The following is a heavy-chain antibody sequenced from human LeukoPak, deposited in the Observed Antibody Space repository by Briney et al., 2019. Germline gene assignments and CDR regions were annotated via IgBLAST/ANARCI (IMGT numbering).Heavy chain of an antibody. CDR1: GFIVSSNY. CDR3: ARDSGNYRYDIFDY. Sequence: GGSLRLSCAASGFIVSSNYMSWVRQAPGKGLEWVSVIYSSGNTYYADSVKGRFTISRDNSKNTLYLQMNSLRAEDTALYYCARDSGNYRYDIFDYWGQGTLVTVSS. D-gene: IGHD1-26*01. J-gene: IGHJ4*02. V-gene: IGHV3-66*03. CDR2: IYSSGNT.